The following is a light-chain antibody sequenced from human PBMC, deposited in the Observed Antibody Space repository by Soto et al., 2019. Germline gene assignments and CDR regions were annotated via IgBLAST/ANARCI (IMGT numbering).Light chain of an antibody. CDR3: QRYDGY. CDR2: GAS. Sequence: DTQMTQTPSTLSASVGDTVTITCRARQTINNWLAWYQQKPEKVPKLLIYGASTLEDGVPARFNGSRSGTEFTLTINSLQPDDFATYYCQRYDGYFGQGTKLEIK. CDR1: QTINNW. V-gene: IGKV1-5*01. J-gene: IGKJ2*01.